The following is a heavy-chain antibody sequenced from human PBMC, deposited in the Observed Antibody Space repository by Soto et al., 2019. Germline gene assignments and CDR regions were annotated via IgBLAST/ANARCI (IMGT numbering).Heavy chain of an antibody. V-gene: IGHV4-4*02. J-gene: IGHJ4*02. CDR3: ARDRGYDRYFDY. CDR2: IYHSGST. Sequence: PSETLSLTCAVSSGSISSSNWWSWVRQPPGKGLEWIGEIYHSGSTNYNPSLKSRVTISVDKSKNQFSLKLSSVTAADTAAYYCARDRGYDRYFDYWGQGTLVTVSS. CDR1: SGSISSSNW. D-gene: IGHD5-12*01.